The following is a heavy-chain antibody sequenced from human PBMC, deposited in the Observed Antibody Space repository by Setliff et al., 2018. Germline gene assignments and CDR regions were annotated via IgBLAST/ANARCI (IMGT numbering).Heavy chain of an antibody. D-gene: IGHD2-15*01. J-gene: IGHJ4*02. Sequence: GESLKISCRGSGYTFSDYWIGWVRQMPGKGLEWMGIIYPGDSDTRYSPSFQGQVTFSADKSISTAYLQWSSLKASGTATYYCARVVGADGIGIDYRGQGTVVTVS. CDR3: ARVVGADGIGIDY. CDR2: IYPGDSDT. CDR1: GYTFSDYW. V-gene: IGHV5-51*01.